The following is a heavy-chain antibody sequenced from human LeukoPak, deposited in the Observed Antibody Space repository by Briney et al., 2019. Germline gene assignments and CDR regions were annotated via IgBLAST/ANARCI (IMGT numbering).Heavy chain of an antibody. CDR1: GNTFTDLS. CDR2: FDPEDVET. Sequence: ASVKVSCKGSGNTFTDLSMNWVRQAPGKGLEWMGGFDPEDVETIYAQKFQGRVTMTEDTSTATAYMDLSSLRPDDTAVYYCATDFYRGRQFDYWGQGTLVTVSS. D-gene: IGHD2/OR15-2a*01. V-gene: IGHV1-24*01. J-gene: IGHJ4*02. CDR3: ATDFYRGRQFDY.